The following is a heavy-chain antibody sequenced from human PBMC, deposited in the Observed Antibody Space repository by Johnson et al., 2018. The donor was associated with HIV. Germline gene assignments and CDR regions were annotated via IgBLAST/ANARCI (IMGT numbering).Heavy chain of an antibody. J-gene: IGHJ3*02. D-gene: IGHD3-22*01. Sequence: MQLVESGGGLVQPGGSLRLSCAASGFTFSTYWMSWVRQAPGKGLEWVANITQDGSEKYYVDSVKGQFTISRDNTKNSLYLQMNSLRAEDTALYYCARALVVITDGHAFDIWGQGTMVTVSS. V-gene: IGHV3-7*03. CDR2: ITQDGSEK. CDR3: ARALVVITDGHAFDI. CDR1: GFTFSTYW.